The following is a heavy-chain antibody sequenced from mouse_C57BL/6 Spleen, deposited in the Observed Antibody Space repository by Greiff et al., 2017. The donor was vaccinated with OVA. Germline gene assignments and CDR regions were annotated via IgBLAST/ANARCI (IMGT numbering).Heavy chain of an antibody. J-gene: IGHJ2*01. CDR1: GFTFSSYA. CDR3: AREAGTSDCFDY. V-gene: IGHV5-4*01. D-gene: IGHD3-3*01. Sequence: EVKVVESGGGLVKPGGSLKLSCAASGFTFSSYAMSWVRQTPEKRLEWVATISDGGSYTYYPDNVKGRFTISRDNATNNLYLQMGHRESEGTVMYYSAREAGTSDCFDYWGQGTTRTVSS. CDR2: ISDGGSYT.